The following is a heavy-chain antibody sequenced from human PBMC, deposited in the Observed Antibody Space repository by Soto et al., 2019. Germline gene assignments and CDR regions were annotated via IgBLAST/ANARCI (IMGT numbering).Heavy chain of an antibody. CDR2: ISAYNGNT. CDR3: ARDGRYYCDSSGYFTPPKSTLPTYGMDV. CDR1: GYTFTSYG. D-gene: IGHD3-22*01. V-gene: IGHV1-18*01. Sequence: ASVKVSCKASGYTFTSYGISWVRQAPGQGLEWMGWISAYNGNTNYAQKLQGRVTMTTDTSTSTAYMELRSLRSDDTAVYYCARDGRYYCDSSGYFTPPKSTLPTYGMDVWGQGTTVTAP. J-gene: IGHJ6*02.